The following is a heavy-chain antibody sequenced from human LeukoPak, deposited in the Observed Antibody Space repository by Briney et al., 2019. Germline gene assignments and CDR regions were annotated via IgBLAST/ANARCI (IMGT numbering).Heavy chain of an antibody. CDR2: ICYDGSSE. CDR1: GFTFSRYG. J-gene: IGHJ4*02. V-gene: IGHV3-33*01. D-gene: IGHD3-10*01. CDR3: ARPLYDGSGSYYPFDF. Sequence: GGSLRLSCAASGFTFSRYGMSWVRQAPGKGVEGVAVICYDGSSEYYEDSVRGRFTISRDNSKNTPYLQMNSLFAEDTAVYFCARPLYDGSGSYYPFDFWGQGTLVTVSS.